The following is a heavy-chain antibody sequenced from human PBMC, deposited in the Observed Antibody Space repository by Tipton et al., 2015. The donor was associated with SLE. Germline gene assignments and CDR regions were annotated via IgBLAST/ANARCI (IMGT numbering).Heavy chain of an antibody. J-gene: IGHJ6*02. CDR1: GFTFGSCA. CDR2: IPYDETNK. V-gene: IGHV3-30-3*01. CDR3: ARELLPLYGMDV. D-gene: IGHD2-15*01. Sequence: SLRLSCAASGFTFGSCAFHWVRQAPGKGLEWVAVIPYDETNKYYADSVKGRFTITRDNSKNTLYLQMNSLRAEDTAVYYCARELLPLYGMDVWGQGTTVTVSS.